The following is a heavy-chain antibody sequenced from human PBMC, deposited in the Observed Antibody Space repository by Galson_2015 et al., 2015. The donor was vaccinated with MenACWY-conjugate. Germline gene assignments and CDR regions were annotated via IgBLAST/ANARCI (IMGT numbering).Heavy chain of an antibody. CDR3: ARWVAVKMIEY. D-gene: IGHD6-19*01. CDR1: GASISTDY. J-gene: IGHJ4*02. V-gene: IGHV4-59*01. Sequence: LTCSVSGASISTDYWSWIRQPPEKGLEWIGYIHYSGSTKYNPSLKTRITMSLDTSENQFSLKLSSVTAADTAVYYCARWVAVKMIEYCGQGTLVTVSS. CDR2: IHYSGST.